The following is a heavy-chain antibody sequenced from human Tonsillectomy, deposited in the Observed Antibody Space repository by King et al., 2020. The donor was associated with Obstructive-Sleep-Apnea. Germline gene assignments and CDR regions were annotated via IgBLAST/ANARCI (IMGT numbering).Heavy chain of an antibody. Sequence: VQLVESGAEVKRPGESLKISCTASGYTFTKYWIGWVRQMPGNGLEYMGIVDPGDSQTNYSPAFQGQVSISADTAINTAYLQWTSLKASDTAIYYCVRRNNYFDYWGQGTLVTVSS. J-gene: IGHJ4*02. CDR3: VRRNNYFDY. CDR2: VDPGDSQT. V-gene: IGHV5-51*01. CDR1: GYTFTKYW.